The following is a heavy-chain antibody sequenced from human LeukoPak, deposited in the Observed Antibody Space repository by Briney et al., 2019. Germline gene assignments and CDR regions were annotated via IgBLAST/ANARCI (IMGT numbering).Heavy chain of an antibody. CDR1: GYTFSAYY. Sequence: ASVKLSCKASGYTFSAYYIHWLRQPPGQGLEWVGWTSVNTGDTKYAQQFQGRVTMTSDTSISTVYMELSRLTSDDTAIYYWARYPTRCDLSAYWGQGTLVIVSS. CDR3: ARYPTRCDLSAY. D-gene: IGHD2-21*01. V-gene: IGHV1-2*02. CDR2: TSVNTGDT. J-gene: IGHJ4*02.